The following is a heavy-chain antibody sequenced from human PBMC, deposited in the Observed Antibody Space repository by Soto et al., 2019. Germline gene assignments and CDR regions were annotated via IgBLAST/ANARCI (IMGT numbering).Heavy chain of an antibody. V-gene: IGHV3-48*01. CDR3: ARVGSSSWLPLDV. CDR2: ISSSSSTI. J-gene: IGHJ6*04. D-gene: IGHD6-13*01. Sequence: EVQLVESGGGLVQPGGSLRLSCAASGLTFSSYSMNWVRQAPGKGLEWVSYISSSSSTIYYADSVKGRFTISRDNAKNSLYLQMNSLRAEDTAVYYCARVGSSSWLPLDVWGKGTTVTVSP. CDR1: GLTFSSYS.